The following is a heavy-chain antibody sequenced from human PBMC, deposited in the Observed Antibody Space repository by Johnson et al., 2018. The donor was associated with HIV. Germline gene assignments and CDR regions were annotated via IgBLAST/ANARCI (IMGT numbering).Heavy chain of an antibody. CDR1: GFTFSSYD. CDR2: IGTAGDT. D-gene: IGHD6-19*01. Sequence: VQLVESGGGLVQPGGSLRLSCAASGFTFSSYDMHWVRQATEKGLEWVSAIGTAGDTYYPGSVKGRFTISRENAKNSLYLQMNSLRDGDTAVYYCARGGWANDALDIWGQGTMVTVSS. J-gene: IGHJ3*02. V-gene: IGHV3-13*01. CDR3: ARGGWANDALDI.